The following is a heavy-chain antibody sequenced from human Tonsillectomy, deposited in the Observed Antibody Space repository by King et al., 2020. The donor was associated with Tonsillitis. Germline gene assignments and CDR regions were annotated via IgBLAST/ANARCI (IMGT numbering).Heavy chain of an antibody. CDR3: ARNGYFYHSSGFYYIDYFDS. V-gene: IGHV3-23*01. CDR2: FSGSGDSS. CDR1: GFTFSTSA. D-gene: IGHD3-22*01. Sequence: VQLLESGGGLVQPGGSLRLSCAASGFTFSTSAMSWVRQAPGKGLEWVSAFSGSGDSSYYADSVKGRFTISRDISKNTLYLQMNSLKADDTAVYYCARNGYFYHSSGFYYIDYFDSWGQGTLLTVSS. J-gene: IGHJ4*02.